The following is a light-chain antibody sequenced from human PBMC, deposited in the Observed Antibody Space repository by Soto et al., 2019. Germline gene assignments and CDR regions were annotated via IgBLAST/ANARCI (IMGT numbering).Light chain of an antibody. V-gene: IGLV2-14*01. CDR2: EVS. J-gene: IGLJ1*01. CDR3: SSYTSSSTL. CDR1: SSGVGGYNY. Sequence: QSVLAQPASVSGSPGQSITISCTGTSSGVGGYNYVSWYQQHPGKAPKLMIYEVSNRPSGVSNRFSGSKSGNTASLTISGLQAEDEADSYCSSYTSSSTLFGTGTKVTVL.